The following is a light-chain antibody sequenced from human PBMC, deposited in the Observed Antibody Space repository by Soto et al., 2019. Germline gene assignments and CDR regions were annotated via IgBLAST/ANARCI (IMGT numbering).Light chain of an antibody. CDR1: QSISTE. CDR3: QQGNNWPLT. J-gene: IGKJ2*01. V-gene: IGKV3-15*01. CDR2: SAS. Sequence: EIVMTQSPATLSVSPGERATLSCRTSQSISTELAWYQQKPGQPPRLLIYSASTRPTGVPARFTGSGSGSEFTLTISWLQSEDFAVYYCQQGNNWPLTFGQGTRLEI.